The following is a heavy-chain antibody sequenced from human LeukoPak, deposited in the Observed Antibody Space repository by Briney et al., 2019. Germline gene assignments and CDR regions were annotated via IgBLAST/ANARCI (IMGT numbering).Heavy chain of an antibody. CDR1: GLTFSSYA. Sequence: GGSLRLSCAASGLTFSSYAMSWVRQAPGKGLEWVSAISGSGGSTYYADSVKGRFTISRDNSKNTLYLQMNSLRAEDTAVYYCAKEGPGYYYDSSGYYPDYWGQGTLVTVSS. CDR3: AKEGPGYYYDSSGYYPDY. V-gene: IGHV3-23*01. D-gene: IGHD3-22*01. J-gene: IGHJ4*02. CDR2: ISGSGGST.